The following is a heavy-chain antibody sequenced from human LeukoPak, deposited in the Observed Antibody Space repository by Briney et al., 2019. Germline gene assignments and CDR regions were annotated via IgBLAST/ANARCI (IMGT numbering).Heavy chain of an antibody. CDR2: IYYSGNT. J-gene: IGHJ4*02. CDR1: GGSFSGYY. Sequence: SETLSLTCAVYGGSFSGYYWSWIRQPPGKGLEWIGNIYYSGNTYYNPSLKSRVTISVDTSKNQFSLKLSSVTAADTAVYYCARHRQGGIYSSSWYGFDYWGQGTLVTVSS. CDR3: ARHRQGGIYSSSWYGFDY. D-gene: IGHD6-13*01. V-gene: IGHV4-34*01.